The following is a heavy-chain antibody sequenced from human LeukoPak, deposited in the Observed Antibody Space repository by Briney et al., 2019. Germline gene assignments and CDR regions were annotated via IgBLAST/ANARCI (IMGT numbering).Heavy chain of an antibody. D-gene: IGHD2-15*01. J-gene: IGHJ4*02. CDR3: ARDGFSGARGYFDY. Sequence: QPGGSLRLSCAASGFTFSSYEMNWVRQAPGKGLEWVSYISSSDSTIYYADSVKGRFTISRDNSKNTLYLQMNSLGAEDTAVYYCARDGFSGARGYFDYWGQGTLVTVSS. CDR1: GFTFSSYE. CDR2: ISSSDSTI. V-gene: IGHV3-48*03.